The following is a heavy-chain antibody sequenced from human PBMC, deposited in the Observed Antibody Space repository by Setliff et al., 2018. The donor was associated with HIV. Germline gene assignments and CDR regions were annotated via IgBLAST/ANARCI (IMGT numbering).Heavy chain of an antibody. CDR1: GLRFSSYE. D-gene: IGHD3-3*01. CDR2: VQQDGSPT. J-gene: IGHJ4*02. CDR3: ARVWRSYPDV. Sequence: GGSLRLSCAASGLRFSSYEMHWVRQAPGKGLEWVAFVQQDGSPTKYGESVKGRFTISRDNSKSTVSLQMNSLRREDTAIYYCARVWRSYPDVWGQGTLVTVSS. V-gene: IGHV3-30*02.